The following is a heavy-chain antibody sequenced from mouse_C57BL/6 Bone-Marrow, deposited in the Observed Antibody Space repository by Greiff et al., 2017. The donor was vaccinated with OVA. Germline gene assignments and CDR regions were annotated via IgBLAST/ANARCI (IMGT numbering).Heavy chain of an antibody. D-gene: IGHD1-1*01. CDR3: ARGGITTVVAHWYFDV. V-gene: IGHV1-63*01. CDR2: IYPGGGYT. CDR1: GYTFTNYW. Sequence: QVQLKESGAELVRPGTSVKMSCKASGYTFTNYWIGWAKQRPGHGLEWIGDIYPGGGYTNYNEKFKGKATLTADKSSSTAYMQFSSLTSEDSAIYYCARGGITTVVAHWYFDVWGTGTTVTVSS. J-gene: IGHJ1*03.